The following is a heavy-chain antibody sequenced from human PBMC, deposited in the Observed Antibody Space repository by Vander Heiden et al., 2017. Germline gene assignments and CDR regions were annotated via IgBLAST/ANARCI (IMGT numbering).Heavy chain of an antibody. V-gene: IGHV3-30*18. CDR3: AKVRLEWLLYNWFDP. J-gene: IGHJ5*02. CDR2: ISYDGSNK. Sequence: QVQLVESGGGVVQPGRSLRLSCAAPGFTFSGCGMHWVRQAPGKGLGWVAVISYDGSNKYYADSVKGRFTISRDNSRDTLYLQMNSLRAEDTAVYYCAKVRLEWLLYNWFDPWGQGTLVTVSS. CDR1: GFTFSGCG. D-gene: IGHD3-3*01.